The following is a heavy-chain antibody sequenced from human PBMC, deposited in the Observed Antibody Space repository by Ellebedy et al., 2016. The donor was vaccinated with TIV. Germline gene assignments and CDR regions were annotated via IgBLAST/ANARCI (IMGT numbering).Heavy chain of an antibody. D-gene: IGHD3-10*01. CDR1: GYDFGTYS. CDR3: ARDMVQGMVARYLWFDY. CDR2: ISAYTGTT. J-gene: IGHJ4*02. V-gene: IGHV1-18*01. Sequence: ASVKVSCKASGYDFGTYSVSWVRQAPGQGLEWMGWISAYTGTTNYAQKFQGRVTMTTDTSTSTAYMELRGLRSDDTAVYYCARDMVQGMVARYLWFDYWGQGTLVAVSS.